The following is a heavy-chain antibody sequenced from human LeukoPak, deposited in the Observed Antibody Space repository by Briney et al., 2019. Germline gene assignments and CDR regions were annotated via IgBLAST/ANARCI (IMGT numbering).Heavy chain of an antibody. Sequence: GGSLRPSCAASGFTVSSNYMSWVRQAPGKGLEWVSVIYSGGSTYYADSVKGRFTISRDNSKNTLYLQMNSLRAEDTAVYYCARQLDEGLFHYWGQGTLVTVSS. CDR2: IYSGGST. CDR1: GFTVSSNY. D-gene: IGHD2-2*03. V-gene: IGHV3-53*01. J-gene: IGHJ4*02. CDR3: ARQLDEGLFHY.